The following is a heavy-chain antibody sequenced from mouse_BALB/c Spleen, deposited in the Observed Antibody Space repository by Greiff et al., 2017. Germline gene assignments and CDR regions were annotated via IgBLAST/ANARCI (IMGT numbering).Heavy chain of an antibody. Sequence: QVQLQQPGAELVRPGASVKLSCKASGYTFTSYWINWVKQRPGQGLEWIGNIYPSDSYTNYNQKFKDKATLTVDKSSSTAYMQLSSPTSEDSAVYYCTRLKGNYDHEGFDYWGQGTTLTVSS. V-gene: IGHV1-69*02. CDR1: GYTFTSYW. CDR2: IYPSDSYT. D-gene: IGHD2-4*01. J-gene: IGHJ2*01. CDR3: TRLKGNYDHEGFDY.